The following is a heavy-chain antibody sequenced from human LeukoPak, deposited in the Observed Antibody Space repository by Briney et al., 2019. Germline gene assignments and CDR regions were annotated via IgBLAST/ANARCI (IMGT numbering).Heavy chain of an antibody. CDR3: AKGDLWFGELPPNDDY. CDR2: ISSSSSNI. V-gene: IGHV3-21*06. Sequence: GGSLRLSCAASGFTLSTYDMHWVRQAPGKGLEWVSYISSSSSNIYDADSMKGRFTLSRDNTKNSLYLQMNSLRDEDTAVYYCAKGDLWFGELPPNDDYWGQGTLVTVSS. D-gene: IGHD3-10*01. CDR1: GFTLSTYD. J-gene: IGHJ4*02.